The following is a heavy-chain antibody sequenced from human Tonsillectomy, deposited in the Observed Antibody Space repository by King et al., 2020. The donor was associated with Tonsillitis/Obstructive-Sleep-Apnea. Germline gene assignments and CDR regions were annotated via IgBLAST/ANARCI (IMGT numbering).Heavy chain of an antibody. V-gene: IGHV4-39*01. D-gene: IGHD5-24*01. CDR3: ARHSEGDVSKKYYSYHVDV. Sequence: QLQESDPGLVKPSETLSLTCTVSLGSISDSSYYWGWIRQPPGKALEWIGTIYHSGDTYYNPSLESRVTISVDTSKNQFSLKLSSVTAADTAVYFCARHSEGDVSKKYYSYHVDVWGKGTTVTVSS. J-gene: IGHJ6*03. CDR2: IYHSGDT. CDR1: LGSISDSSYY.